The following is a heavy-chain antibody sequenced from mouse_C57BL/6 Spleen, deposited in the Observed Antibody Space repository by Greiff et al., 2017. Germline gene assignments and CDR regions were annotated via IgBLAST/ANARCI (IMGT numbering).Heavy chain of an antibody. J-gene: IGHJ1*03. Sequence: EVMLVESGGGFVKPGGSLKLSCAASGFTFSASGMHWVRQAPEKGLEWVAYISSGSSTIYYADTVKGRFTITRDNAKNTLFLQMTSLRSEDTAMYYCASDGYSYWYFDVWGTGTTVTVSS. V-gene: IGHV5-17*01. CDR3: ASDGYSYWYFDV. D-gene: IGHD2-3*01. CDR2: ISSGSSTI. CDR1: GFTFSASG.